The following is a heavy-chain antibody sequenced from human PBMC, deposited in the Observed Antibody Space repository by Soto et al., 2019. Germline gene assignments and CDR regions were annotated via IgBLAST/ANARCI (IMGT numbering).Heavy chain of an antibody. J-gene: IGHJ6*03. Sequence: GESLKISCAASGFTFSSYAMSWVRQAPGKGLEWVSAISGSGGSTYYADSVKGRFTISRDNSKNTLYLQMNSLRAEDTAVYYCAKGSGDYGYYYYYMDVWGKGTTVTVSS. D-gene: IGHD4-17*01. CDR2: ISGSGGST. V-gene: IGHV3-23*01. CDR3: AKGSGDYGYYYYYMDV. CDR1: GFTFSSYA.